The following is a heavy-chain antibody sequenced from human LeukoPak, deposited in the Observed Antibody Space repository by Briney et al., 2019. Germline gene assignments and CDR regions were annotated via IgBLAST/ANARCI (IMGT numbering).Heavy chain of an antibody. CDR2: INPNSGGT. D-gene: IGHD1-1*01. J-gene: IGHJ4*02. CDR3: ARDRYNWNDGLFDY. Sequence: GASVRVSCKASGYTFTGYYMHWVRQAPGQGLEWMGWINPNSGGTNYAQKFQGRVTMTRDTSISTAYMELSRLRSDDTAVYYCARDRYNWNDGLFDYWGQGTLVTVSS. V-gene: IGHV1-2*02. CDR1: GYTFTGYY.